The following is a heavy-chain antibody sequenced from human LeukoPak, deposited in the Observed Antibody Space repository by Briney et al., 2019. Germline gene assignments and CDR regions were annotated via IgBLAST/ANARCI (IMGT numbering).Heavy chain of an antibody. D-gene: IGHD6-6*01. J-gene: IGHJ5*02. Sequence: GGSLRLSCAASGFTFSSFWMSWVRQAPGKGLEWVANIKEDGSEKYYVASVKGRFTISRDNAKNSLYLQMNSPRAEDTALYYCARHVLAVRSFDPWGQGTLVTVSS. CDR3: ARHVLAVRSFDP. CDR2: IKEDGSEK. V-gene: IGHV3-7*01. CDR1: GFTFSSFW.